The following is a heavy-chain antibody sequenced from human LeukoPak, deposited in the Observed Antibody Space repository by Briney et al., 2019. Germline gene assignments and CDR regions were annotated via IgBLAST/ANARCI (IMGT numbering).Heavy chain of an antibody. J-gene: IGHJ5*02. CDR3: ARAPYYDFWSRYPTKLRANWFDP. D-gene: IGHD3-3*01. CDR1: GGSFSGHY. Sequence: PSETLSLTCAVYGGSFSGHYWSWIRQPPGKGLEWIGEINHSGSTNYNPSLKSRVTISVDTSKNQFSLKLSSVTAADTAVYYCARAPYYDFWSRYPTKLRANWFDPWGQGTLVTVSS. V-gene: IGHV4-34*01. CDR2: INHSGST.